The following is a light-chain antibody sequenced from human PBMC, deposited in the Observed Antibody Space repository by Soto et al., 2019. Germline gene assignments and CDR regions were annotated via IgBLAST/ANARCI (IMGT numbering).Light chain of an antibody. V-gene: IGLV2-14*01. CDR1: GSDIGGYKY. CDR2: EVS. J-gene: IGLJ2*01. Sequence: QSALTQPASVSGSPGQTITISCTGTGSDIGGYKYVSWYQQHPGKAPKLMIYEVSNRPSGVSNRFSGSKSGNTASLTISGLQTEDEADYYCSSYTSSSLGVFGEGTKLTVL. CDR3: SSYTSSSLGV.